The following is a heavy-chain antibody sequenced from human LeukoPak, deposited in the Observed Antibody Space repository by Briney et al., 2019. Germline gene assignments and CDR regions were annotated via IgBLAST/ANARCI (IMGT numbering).Heavy chain of an antibody. V-gene: IGHV4-59*12. Sequence: SETLSLTCNVSGVSISSYYWSWIRQPAGKGLEWIGYIYYSGRTSYNPSLKSRVTISVDTSKNQLSLNVNSVTAADTAVYYCARVMGASWFFYLDVWGKGTTVTVSS. CDR3: ARVMGASWFFYLDV. CDR1: GVSISSYY. D-gene: IGHD3-16*02. J-gene: IGHJ6*04. CDR2: IYYSGRT.